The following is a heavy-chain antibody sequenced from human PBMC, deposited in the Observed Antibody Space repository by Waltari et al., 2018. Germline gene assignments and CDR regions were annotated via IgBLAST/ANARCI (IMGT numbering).Heavy chain of an antibody. CDR1: GFTFSSYS. V-gene: IGHV3-21*01. CDR3: ATPQERSYGKSDY. D-gene: IGHD4-17*01. CDR2: ISSSSSYR. Sequence: EVQLVESGGGLVKPGGSLRLSCAASGFTFSSYSMNWVRQAPGKGLEWVSSISSSSSYRYYADSVKGRFTISRDNAKNSLYLQMNSLRAEDTAVYYCATPQERSYGKSDYWGQGTLVTVSS. J-gene: IGHJ4*02.